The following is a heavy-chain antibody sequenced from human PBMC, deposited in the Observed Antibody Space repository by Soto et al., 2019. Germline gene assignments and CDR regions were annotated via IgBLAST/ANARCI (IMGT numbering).Heavy chain of an antibody. CDR3: ARAGGSSWARGVPRGVCSMDV. D-gene: IGHD6-13*01. CDR2: INPSGGST. Sequence: ASVKVSCKASGYTLTSYYMHWMRQAHGQGLEWMGIINPSGGSTSYAHKFQGRVTMXRDASTRTGYIQLRRRRSEDTLVYYCARAGGSSWARGVPRGVCSMDVWDQAPNVTVCS. J-gene: IGHJ6*02. V-gene: IGHV1-46*01. CDR1: GYTLTSYY.